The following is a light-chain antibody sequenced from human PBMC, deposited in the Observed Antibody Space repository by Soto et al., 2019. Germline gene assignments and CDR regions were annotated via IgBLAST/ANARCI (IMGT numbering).Light chain of an antibody. J-gene: IGKJ1*01. CDR1: QGISSY. CDR2: AAS. CDR3: QQYYRYPQT. Sequence: IRMTQSPSSLSASTGDRVTITCRASQGISSYLAWYQQKPGKAPKLLIYAASTLQSGVPSRFSGSGSGTDFTLTISRLQSEDFANYYCQQYYRYPQTFGQGTKVEIK. V-gene: IGKV1-8*01.